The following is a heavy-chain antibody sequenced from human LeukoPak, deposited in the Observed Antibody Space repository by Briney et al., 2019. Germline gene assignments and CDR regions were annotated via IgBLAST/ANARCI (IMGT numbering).Heavy chain of an antibody. CDR2: ISGDGATT. J-gene: IGHJ5*02. V-gene: IGHV3-43*02. CDR3: AKDTHDYGNYNWFDP. D-gene: IGHD4-11*01. Sequence: GGSLRLSCAASGFSFDDNAMYWARQAPGKGLEWVSLISGDGATTYYADSVKGRFTISRDNSKNTLYLQMNSLRAEDTAVYYCAKDTHDYGNYNWFDPWGQGTLVTVSS. CDR1: GFSFDDNA.